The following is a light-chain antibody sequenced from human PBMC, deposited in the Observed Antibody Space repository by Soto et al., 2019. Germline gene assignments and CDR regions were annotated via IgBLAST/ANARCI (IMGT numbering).Light chain of an antibody. CDR2: DAS. Sequence: DIVMTQSPLSLPVPPGEPAPICFRSSQNLLHSNGYRYLDWYLQTPGQSPQLLIYDASNLETGVPSRFSGSGSGTDFTFTISSLQPEDIATYYCQRYDNLRTFGQGTMVDIK. CDR3: QRYDNLRT. J-gene: IGKJ1*01. V-gene: IGKV2-28*01. CDR1: QNLLHSNGYRY.